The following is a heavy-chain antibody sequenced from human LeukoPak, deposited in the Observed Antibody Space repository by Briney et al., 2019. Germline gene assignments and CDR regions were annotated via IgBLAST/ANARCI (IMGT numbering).Heavy chain of an antibody. D-gene: IGHD2-21*02. J-gene: IGHJ5*02. CDR2: ISNGNT. Sequence: GGSLRLSCAASGFPFSNHAMSWVRQPPGKGLEWVSAISNGNTYYADSVRGRFTISRDDSKNMVYLQMDSLRDEDTALYYCVREAGYCASVCLKSNWFDPWGQGTLVTVSS. V-gene: IGHV3-23*01. CDR1: GFPFSNHA. CDR3: VREAGYCASVCLKSNWFDP.